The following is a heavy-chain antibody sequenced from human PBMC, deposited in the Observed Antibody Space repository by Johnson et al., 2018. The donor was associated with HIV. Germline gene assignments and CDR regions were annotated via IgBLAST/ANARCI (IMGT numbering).Heavy chain of an antibody. D-gene: IGHD4-23*01. CDR3: ARGRPGGWELRRDAFDV. CDR1: GFTFDDYG. V-gene: IGHV3-20*04. J-gene: IGHJ3*01. Sequence: VQLVESGGSVVRPGGSLRLSCAGSGFTFDDYGLSWVRQAPGKGLEWVAGMNWNGGSTGYADSVKGRYIISRDNAKRSLYLQMNGLRVEDTALYYCARGRPGGWELRRDAFDVWGQGTMGTVSS. CDR2: MNWNGGST.